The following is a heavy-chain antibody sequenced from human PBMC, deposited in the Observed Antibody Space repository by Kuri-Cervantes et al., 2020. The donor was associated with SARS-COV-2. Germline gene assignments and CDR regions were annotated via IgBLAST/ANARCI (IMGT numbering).Heavy chain of an antibody. CDR2: INSVSSYV. Sequence: ETLSLTCAGSGFTFSGHSMNWVRQAPGKGLEWVSSINSVSSYVYYADSVKGRFTISRDNAKNSLYLQMNSLRAEDTAVYHCARDITMVRGAYFDYWGQGTLVTVSS. CDR1: GFTFSGHS. V-gene: IGHV3-21*01. J-gene: IGHJ4*02. CDR3: ARDITMVRGAYFDY. D-gene: IGHD3-10*01.